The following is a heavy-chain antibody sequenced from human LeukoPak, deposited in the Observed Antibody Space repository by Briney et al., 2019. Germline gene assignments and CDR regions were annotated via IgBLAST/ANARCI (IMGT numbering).Heavy chain of an antibody. CDR2: IYYSGST. Sequence: SETLSLTCTVSGGSISSSSYYWGWIRQPPGKGLEWIGSIYYSGSTYYNPSLKSRVTISVDTSKNQFSLKLSSVTAADTAVYYCARVVSGVWLFDYWGQGTLVTVSS. CDR3: ARVVSGVWLFDY. CDR1: GGSISSSSYY. V-gene: IGHV4-39*01. D-gene: IGHD1-26*01. J-gene: IGHJ4*02.